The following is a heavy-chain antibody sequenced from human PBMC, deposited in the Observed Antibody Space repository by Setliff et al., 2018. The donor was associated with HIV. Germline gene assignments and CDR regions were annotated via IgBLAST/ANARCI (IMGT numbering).Heavy chain of an antibody. D-gene: IGHD6-19*01. CDR2: ISNIDGST. V-gene: IGHV3-23*01. CDR1: EFTFGNSI. CDR3: AKEEYTSGRCGAFGI. J-gene: IGHJ3*02. Sequence: LRLSCAVSEFTFGNSIIAWVRQAPGKGLEWVSTISNIDGSTYFADSVKGRFTISGDSSKNTVYLQLNSLRAEDTAVYFCAKEEYTSGRCGAFGIWGQGTVVTVSS.